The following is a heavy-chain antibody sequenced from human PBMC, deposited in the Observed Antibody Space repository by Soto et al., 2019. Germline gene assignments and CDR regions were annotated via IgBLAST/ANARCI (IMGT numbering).Heavy chain of an antibody. Sequence: QVPLVQSGAEVKKPGSSVKVSCKTSGVSFNNNGIGWVRQAPGHGLEWMGGVSPPFRTSNYARKFQGRISITADASTGTVNMELSSLTSEDTAQYYCARVLYYGSGSYSPYGMDAWGQGTTVTVSS. CDR3: ARVLYYGSGSYSPYGMDA. D-gene: IGHD3-10*01. J-gene: IGHJ6*02. V-gene: IGHV1-69*01. CDR1: GVSFNNNG. CDR2: VSPPFRTS.